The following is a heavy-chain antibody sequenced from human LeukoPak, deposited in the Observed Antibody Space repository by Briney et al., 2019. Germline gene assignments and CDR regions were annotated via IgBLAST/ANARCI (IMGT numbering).Heavy chain of an antibody. V-gene: IGHV3-23*01. Sequence: GGSLRLSCAASGFTFNTYAMNWVRQAPGKGLEWVSSISGNGISAFYADSVKGRFTISRDNSKNTFFLQMNSLRAEDTAVYYCAKGASDWFLRPFDYWAQGTLVTVSS. J-gene: IGHJ4*02. CDR1: GFTFNTYA. D-gene: IGHD3-9*01. CDR2: ISGNGISA. CDR3: AKGASDWFLRPFDY.